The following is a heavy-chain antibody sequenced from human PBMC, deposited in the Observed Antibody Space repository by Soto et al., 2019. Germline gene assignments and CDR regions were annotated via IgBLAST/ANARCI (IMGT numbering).Heavy chain of an antibody. Sequence: PWWSLRLSFAASGFTFSSYDMHWVRQATGKGLEWVSAIGTAGDPYYPGSVKGRFTISRENAKNSLYLQMNSLRAGDTAVYYCARGGASIAEAGPRRGYFDLWGRGTLVTVSS. CDR2: IGTAGDP. CDR3: ARGGASIAEAGPRRGYFDL. J-gene: IGHJ2*01. CDR1: GFTFSSYD. V-gene: IGHV3-13*05. D-gene: IGHD6-13*01.